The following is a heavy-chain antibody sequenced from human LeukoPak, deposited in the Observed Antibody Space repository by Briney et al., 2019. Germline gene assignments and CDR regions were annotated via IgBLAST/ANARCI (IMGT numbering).Heavy chain of an antibody. V-gene: IGHV3-30*18. D-gene: IGHD6-19*01. CDR1: GFTFSSYG. J-gene: IGHJ4*02. Sequence: GGSLRLSCAASGFTFSSYGMHWVRQAPGKGLEWVAVISYDGSNKYYVDSVKGRFTISRDNSKNTLYLQMNSLRPEDTAVYYCAKDRGDQWLVTSFDYWGQGTLVTVSS. CDR2: ISYDGSNK. CDR3: AKDRGDQWLVTSFDY.